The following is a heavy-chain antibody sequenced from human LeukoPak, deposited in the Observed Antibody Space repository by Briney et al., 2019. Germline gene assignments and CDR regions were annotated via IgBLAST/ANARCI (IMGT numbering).Heavy chain of an antibody. D-gene: IGHD1-26*01. CDR2: MNPNSGNT. CDR3: ARLVGATTYYYYYGMDV. Sequence: ASVKVSCKASGYTFTSYDIIWVRQATGQGLEWMGWMNPNSGNTGYAQKFQGRVTMTRNTSISTAYMELSSLRSEDTAVYYCARLVGATTYYYYYGMDVWGQGTTVTVSS. V-gene: IGHV1-8*01. J-gene: IGHJ6*02. CDR1: GYTFTSYD.